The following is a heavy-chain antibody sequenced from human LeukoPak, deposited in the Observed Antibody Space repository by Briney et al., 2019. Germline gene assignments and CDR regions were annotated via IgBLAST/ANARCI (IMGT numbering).Heavy chain of an antibody. J-gene: IGHJ4*02. D-gene: IGHD3/OR15-3a*01. CDR2: ISDSGGST. CDR3: AKRGVVIRVILVGFQKEAYYFES. Sequence: GGSLRLSCAASGFTFSSYAMYWVRQAPGKGLEWVAGISDSGGSTKYADSVKGRFTIARDNRRNTLYLQMNSLRAEDTAVYFCAKRGVVIRVILVGFQKEAYYFESWGQGALVTVSS. V-gene: IGHV3-23*01. CDR1: GFTFSSYA.